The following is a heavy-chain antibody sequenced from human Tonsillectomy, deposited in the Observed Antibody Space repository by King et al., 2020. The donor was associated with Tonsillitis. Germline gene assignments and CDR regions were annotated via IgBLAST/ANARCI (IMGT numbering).Heavy chain of an antibody. CDR3: AKDEPYGQQD. CDR2: ISASGGSK. Sequence: VQLVESGGGLVQPGGSLRLSCAASGYTFAYFAMSWVRQAPGKGLEWVSTISASGGSKDYADSVEGRFTISRDTSKNTLYLQMNSLRAEDTATYYCAKDEPYGQQDWGQGTLVTVSS. D-gene: IGHD3-10*01. CDR1: GYTFAYFA. J-gene: IGHJ4*02. V-gene: IGHV3-23*04.